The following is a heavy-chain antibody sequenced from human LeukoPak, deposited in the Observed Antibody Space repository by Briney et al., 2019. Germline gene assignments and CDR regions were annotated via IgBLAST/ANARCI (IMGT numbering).Heavy chain of an antibody. CDR1: GFSFSDYY. Sequence: PGGSLRLSCAASGFSFSDYYMSWIRQAPGKGLEWVSSISSSSRYIYYADSVKGRFTISRDNAKNSLYLQMNSLRAEDTAVYYCVRDSGGVFSYYYDSSGYYSTDYWGQGTLVTVSS. CDR3: VRDSGGVFSYYYDSSGYYSTDY. J-gene: IGHJ4*02. CDR2: ISSSSRYI. D-gene: IGHD3-22*01. V-gene: IGHV3-11*06.